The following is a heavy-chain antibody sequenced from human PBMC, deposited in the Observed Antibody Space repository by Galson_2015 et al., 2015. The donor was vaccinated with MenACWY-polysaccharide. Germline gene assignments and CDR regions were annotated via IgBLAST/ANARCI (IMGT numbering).Heavy chain of an antibody. D-gene: IGHD2-21*01. CDR1: GYKFTSYD. Sequence: SVKVSCKASGYKFTSYDINWVRQATGQGLEWMGWMNPNSGNTGYAQKFQGRVTMTSNSAMTTAYMELSSLRSEDTAVYYCARIIARKDAWADSGGQGILVADSA. CDR3: ARIIARKDAWADS. V-gene: IGHV1-8*01. CDR2: MNPNSGNT. J-gene: IGHJ4*02.